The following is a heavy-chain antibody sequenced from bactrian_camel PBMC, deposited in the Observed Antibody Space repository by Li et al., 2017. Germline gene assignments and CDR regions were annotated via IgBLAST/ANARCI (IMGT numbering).Heavy chain of an antibody. CDR1: PYRNC. J-gene: IGHJ6*01. CDR2: IYTGGGTI. V-gene: IGHV3S54*01. D-gene: IGHD3*01. Sequence: VQLVESGGGSVQAGGSLSLSCAASPYRNCMAWFRQTPEKEREVVAAIYTGGGTIYYDDSVKGRFTISEDNAKRSVSLEMNSLKPEDTAMYYCAADPGWCSIVTGSNFRFWGQGTQVTVS. CDR3: AADPGWCSIVTGSNFRF.